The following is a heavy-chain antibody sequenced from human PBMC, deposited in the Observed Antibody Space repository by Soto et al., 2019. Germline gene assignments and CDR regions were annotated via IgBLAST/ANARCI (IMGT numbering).Heavy chain of an antibody. D-gene: IGHD6-19*01. Sequence: GGSLRLSCAASGFTFSSYGMHWVRQAPGKGLEWVAVISYDGSNKYYADSVKGRFTISRDNSKNTLYLQMNSLRAEDTAVYYCAKDKSSSWNIAVAGRYYYYGMDVWGQGTTVTVSS. CDR1: GFTFSSYG. J-gene: IGHJ6*02. CDR2: ISYDGSNK. CDR3: AKDKSSSWNIAVAGRYYYYGMDV. V-gene: IGHV3-30*18.